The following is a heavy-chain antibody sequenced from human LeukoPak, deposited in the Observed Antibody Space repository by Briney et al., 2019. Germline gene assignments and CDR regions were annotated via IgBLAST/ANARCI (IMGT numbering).Heavy chain of an antibody. CDR3: ASEIVWGTYDY. CDR1: GGSIGNVDYY. Sequence: SQTLSLTCTVSGGSIGNVDYYWAGIRQPPGKGLEGIGYIYDRGGAYYNPSRKGRATISLAPSKNQFSLKLTSATAADTAVYYCASEIVWGTYDYCGQGTLVTVSS. V-gene: IGHV4-30-4*01. D-gene: IGHD3-16*01. CDR2: IYDRGGA. J-gene: IGHJ4*02.